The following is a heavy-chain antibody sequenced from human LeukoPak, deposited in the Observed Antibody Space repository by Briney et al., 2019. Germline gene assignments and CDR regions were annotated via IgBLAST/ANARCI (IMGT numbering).Heavy chain of an antibody. V-gene: IGHV4-4*07. D-gene: IGHD3-3*01. CDR2: IYTSGST. CDR1: GGSISSYY. CDR3: ARSRGNYDFWSGYYFYYYYMDV. J-gene: IGHJ6*03. Sequence: SETLSLTCTVSGGSISSYYWSWIRQPAGKGLEWIVRIYTSGSTNYNPSLKSRVTMSVDTSKNQFSLKLSSVTAADTAVYYCARSRGNYDFWSGYYFYYYYMDVWGKGTTVTVSS.